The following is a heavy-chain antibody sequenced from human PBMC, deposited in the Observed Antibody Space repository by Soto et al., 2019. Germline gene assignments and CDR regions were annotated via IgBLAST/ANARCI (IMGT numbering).Heavy chain of an antibody. V-gene: IGHV1-69*01. CDR1: GGTFSSYA. Sequence: QVQLVQSGAEVKKPGSSVKVSCKASGGTFSSYAISWVRQAPGQGLEWMGGIIPISGTANYAQRFQGSVTITADESTSTAYMELSSLRSEDTAVYYCASSPSSPYDLNWFDPWGQGTLVTVSS. J-gene: IGHJ5*02. D-gene: IGHD3-3*01. CDR3: ASSPSSPYDLNWFDP. CDR2: IIPISGTA.